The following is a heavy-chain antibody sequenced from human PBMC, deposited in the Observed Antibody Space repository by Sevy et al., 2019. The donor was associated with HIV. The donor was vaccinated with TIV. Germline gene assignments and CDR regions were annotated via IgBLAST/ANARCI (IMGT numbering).Heavy chain of an antibody. V-gene: IGHV3-33*01. J-gene: IGHJ3*02. CDR1: GFTFSSYG. CDR3: ARAVGAQLKDAFDI. Sequence: GGSLRLSCAASGFTFSSYGMHWVHQAPGKGLEWVAVIWYDGSNKYYADSVKGRFTISRDNSKNTLYLQMNSLRAEDTAVYYCARAVGAQLKDAFDIWGQGTMVTVSS. D-gene: IGHD1-26*01. CDR2: IWYDGSNK.